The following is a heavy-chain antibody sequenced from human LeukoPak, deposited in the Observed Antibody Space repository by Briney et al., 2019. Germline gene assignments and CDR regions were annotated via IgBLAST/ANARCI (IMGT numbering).Heavy chain of an antibody. CDR2: ISYDGSNK. Sequence: GGSLRLSCAASGFTFSSYGMHWVRQAPGKGLEWVAVISYDGSNKYYADSVKGRFTISRDNSKNTLYLQMNSLRAEDTAVYYCARAQLAARIRAHPLHWGQGTLVTVSS. V-gene: IGHV3-30*03. J-gene: IGHJ4*02. D-gene: IGHD6-6*01. CDR3: ARAQLAARIRAHPLH. CDR1: GFTFSSYG.